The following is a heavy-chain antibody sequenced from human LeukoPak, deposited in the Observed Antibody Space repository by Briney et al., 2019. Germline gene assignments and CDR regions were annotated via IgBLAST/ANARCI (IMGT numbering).Heavy chain of an antibody. Sequence: GASVKVSCKASGYTFTSYDINWVRQATGQGLEWMGWMNPNSGSTGYAQKFQGRVTMTRNTSISTAYMELSSLRSEDTAVYYCARGRVPYWSSTSCYTGGWFDPWGQGTLVTVSA. D-gene: IGHD2-2*02. V-gene: IGHV1-8*01. CDR1: GYTFTSYD. CDR3: ARGRVPYWSSTSCYTGGWFDP. CDR2: MNPNSGST. J-gene: IGHJ5*02.